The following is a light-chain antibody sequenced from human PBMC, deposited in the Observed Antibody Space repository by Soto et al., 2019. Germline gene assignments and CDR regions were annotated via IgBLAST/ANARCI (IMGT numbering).Light chain of an antibody. J-gene: IGKJ1*01. Sequence: IVMTQSPATLSLSPGERATLSWRTSQSVSSRLAWYQQKPGQAPSLLIYGASTRATGIPARFSGSGSGTEFTLPISSLQSEDSAVYYGQQYTNWPTWTFGQGTKVDIK. CDR1: QSVSSR. V-gene: IGKV3-15*01. CDR2: GAS. CDR3: QQYTNWPTWT.